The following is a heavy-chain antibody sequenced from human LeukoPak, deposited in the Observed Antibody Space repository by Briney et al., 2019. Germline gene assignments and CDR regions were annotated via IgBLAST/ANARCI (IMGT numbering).Heavy chain of an antibody. V-gene: IGHV5-10-1*01. CDR1: GYSLTSYR. J-gene: IGHJ5*02. D-gene: IGHD2-2*02. CDR3: ARQKTKYQLLYGPINWFDP. Sequence: HGESLKISCKGSGYSLTSYRISWVRQMPGKGLEWMGRIDPSDSYTNYSPSFQGHVTISADKSISTAYLQWSSLKASDTAMYYCARQKTKYQLLYGPINWFDPWGQGTLVTVSS. CDR2: IDPSDSYT.